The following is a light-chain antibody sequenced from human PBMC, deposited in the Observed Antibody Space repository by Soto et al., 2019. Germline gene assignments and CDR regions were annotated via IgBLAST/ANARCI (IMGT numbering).Light chain of an antibody. V-gene: IGKV1-5*01. Sequence: DIQMTQSPSTLSASVGDRVTITCRASQSISSWLAWYQQKPGKAPKLLIYDAFNLESGVPSRFSGSGSGTDFTLTISSLQPYDFATYYCQQYSSSSPYTFGQGTKLEIK. CDR1: QSISSW. CDR3: QQYSSSSPYT. CDR2: DAF. J-gene: IGKJ2*01.